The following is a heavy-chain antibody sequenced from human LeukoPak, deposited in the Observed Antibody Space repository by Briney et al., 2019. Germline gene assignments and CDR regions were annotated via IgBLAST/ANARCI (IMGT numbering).Heavy chain of an antibody. CDR3: ARGHYSYGYFDY. V-gene: IGHV4-4*07. CDR1: GGSISSYY. Sequence: SETLSLTCTVSGGSISSYYWSWIRQPAGKGLEWIGRIYTSGSTNYNPSLKSRVTMSVDTSKNQFSLKLSSVTAVDTAVYYCARGHYSYGYFDYWGQGTLVTVSS. D-gene: IGHD5-18*01. J-gene: IGHJ4*02. CDR2: IYTSGST.